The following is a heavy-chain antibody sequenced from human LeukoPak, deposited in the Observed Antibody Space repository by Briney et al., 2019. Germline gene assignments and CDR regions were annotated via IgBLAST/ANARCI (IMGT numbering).Heavy chain of an antibody. CDR2: ISAYNGNT. Sequence: ASVKVSCKASGYTFTSYGISWVRQAPGQGLEWMGWISAYNGNTNYAQRLQGRVTMTTDTSTSTAYMELRSLRSDDTAVYYCAGDLRRGAPYSSSWGDWGQGTLVTVSS. V-gene: IGHV1-18*01. D-gene: IGHD6-13*01. J-gene: IGHJ4*02. CDR1: GYTFTSYG. CDR3: AGDLRRGAPYSSSWGD.